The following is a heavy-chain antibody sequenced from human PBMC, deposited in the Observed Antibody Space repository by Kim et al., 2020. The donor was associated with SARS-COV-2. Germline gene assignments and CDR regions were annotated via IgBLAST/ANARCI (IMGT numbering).Heavy chain of an antibody. CDR3: ARGGDIVVVPAASGFDY. CDR1: GGSFSGYY. Sequence: SETLSLTSAVYGGSFSGYYWSWIRQPPGKGLEWIGEINHSGSTNYNPSLKSRVTISVDTSKNQFSLKLSSVTAADTAVYYCARGGDIVVVPAASGFDYWGQGTLVTVSS. CDR2: INHSGST. V-gene: IGHV4-34*01. D-gene: IGHD2-2*01. J-gene: IGHJ4*02.